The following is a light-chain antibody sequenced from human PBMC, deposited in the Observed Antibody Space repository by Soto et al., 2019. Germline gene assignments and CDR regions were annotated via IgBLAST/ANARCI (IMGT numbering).Light chain of an antibody. CDR3: QQYSIWRT. CDR1: ESVSTN. V-gene: IGKV3-15*01. Sequence: EIVLTQSPATLSVSPGERVTLSGRASESVSTNLAWYQQKAGQAPRLLIYGASTRATGIPARFSGSGSGTEFTLTISSLQSEDFAVYYCQQYSIWRTFGQGTKVDIK. J-gene: IGKJ1*01. CDR2: GAS.